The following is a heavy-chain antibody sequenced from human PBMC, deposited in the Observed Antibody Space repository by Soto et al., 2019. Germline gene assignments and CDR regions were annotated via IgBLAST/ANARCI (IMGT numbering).Heavy chain of an antibody. CDR1: GFTLSGYS. Sequence: EVQLVESGGGLVEPGGSLRLSCVVSGFTLSGYSMSWVRQAPGKGLEWVALITSSSRDIYYADSVKGRFTVSRDNAKSSLYLQMNTLRAEDTSVYYCARDPGSYFDYWGQGTLVTVSS. CDR2: ITSSSRDI. CDR3: ARDPGSYFDY. J-gene: IGHJ4*02. V-gene: IGHV3-21*02. D-gene: IGHD1-26*01.